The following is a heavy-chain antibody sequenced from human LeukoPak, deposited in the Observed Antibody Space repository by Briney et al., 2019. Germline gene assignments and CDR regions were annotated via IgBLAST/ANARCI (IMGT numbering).Heavy chain of an antibody. D-gene: IGHD2-15*01. J-gene: IGHJ4*02. Sequence: GGSLRLSCAASGFTFTDYYMGWIRQAPGKGLEWLSYISSSGSTIYYADSVKGRFTISRDNAKNSLYLQMNSLRAEDTAVYYCARTRYCSGGSCYAYFDYWGQGTLVTVSS. CDR2: ISSSGSTI. V-gene: IGHV3-11*04. CDR3: ARTRYCSGGSCYAYFDY. CDR1: GFTFTDYY.